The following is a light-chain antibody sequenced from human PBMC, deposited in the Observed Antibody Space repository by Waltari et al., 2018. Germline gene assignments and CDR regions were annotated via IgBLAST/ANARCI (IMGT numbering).Light chain of an antibody. CDR1: QRVNSRS. CDR3: QQYGDSPPYT. J-gene: IGKJ2*01. V-gene: IGKV3-20*01. Sequence: EIVLTQSPGILSLSPGERATPSCRASQRVNSRSLAWYQQKPGQAPRPLIYGTSSRPTGIPDRFSGSGSETDFTLTISRLEPEDFAVYYCQQYGDSPPYTFGQGTKLEIK. CDR2: GTS.